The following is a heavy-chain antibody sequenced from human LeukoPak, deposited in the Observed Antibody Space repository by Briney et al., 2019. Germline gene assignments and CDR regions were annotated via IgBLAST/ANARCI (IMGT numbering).Heavy chain of an antibody. CDR2: IYYSGST. J-gene: IGHJ6*02. D-gene: IGHD3-9*01. V-gene: IGHV4-59*01. CDR3: ARSSLTGYYYYYYGMDV. CDR1: GGSISSYY. Sequence: SETLSLTCTVSGGSISSYYWSWIRQPPGKGLEWIGYIYYSGSTNYNPSLKSRVTISVDTSKNQFSLKLSSVTAADTAVYYCARSSLTGYYYYYYGMDVWGQGTTVIVSS.